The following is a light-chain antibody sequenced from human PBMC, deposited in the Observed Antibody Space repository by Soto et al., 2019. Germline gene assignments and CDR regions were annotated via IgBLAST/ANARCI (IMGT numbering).Light chain of an antibody. CDR3: QQYKNWPLT. J-gene: IGKJ4*01. CDR2: GAS. Sequence: ETVMTQSPATLSVSPGERTTLSCRASQSVSSNLAWYQQRPGRAPRLLIYGASTRATGIPARFSGSGSGTEFTLTISSLQSEDLAVYYCQQYKNWPLTFGGGTKVAIE. CDR1: QSVSSN. V-gene: IGKV3-15*01.